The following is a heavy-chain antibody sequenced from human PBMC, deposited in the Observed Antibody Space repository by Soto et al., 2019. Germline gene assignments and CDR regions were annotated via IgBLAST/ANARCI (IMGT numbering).Heavy chain of an antibody. D-gene: IGHD4-17*01. V-gene: IGHV3-33*01. CDR1: GFTFSHYG. CDR3: ARESSNFTTVTKDY. Sequence: GGSLRLSCAASGFTFSHYGMHWVRQAPGKGLEWVAIIWYDGSNQYYADSVKGRFTISRDNSKNMLYLQMNSLRAEDTAVYYCARESSNFTTVTKDYWGQGTLVTVSS. CDR2: IWYDGSNQ. J-gene: IGHJ4*02.